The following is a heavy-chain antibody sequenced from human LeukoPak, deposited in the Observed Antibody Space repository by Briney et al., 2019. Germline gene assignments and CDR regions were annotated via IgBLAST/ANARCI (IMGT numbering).Heavy chain of an antibody. CDR2: IHYSGST. D-gene: IGHD2-15*01. Sequence: SETLSLTCTVSGGSISSSSYYWGWIRQPPGKGLEWIVSIHYSGSTYYNPSLKSRVTISVDTSKNQFSLKLSSVTAADTAVYYCARLYCSGGSCYGNRRNNWFDPWGQGTLVTVSS. J-gene: IGHJ5*02. CDR1: GGSISSSSYY. CDR3: ARLYCSGGSCYGNRRNNWFDP. V-gene: IGHV4-39*01.